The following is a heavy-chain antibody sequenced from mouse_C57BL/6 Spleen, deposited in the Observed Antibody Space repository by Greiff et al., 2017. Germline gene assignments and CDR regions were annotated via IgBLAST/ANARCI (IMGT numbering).Heavy chain of an antibody. CDR1: GYTFTSYW. V-gene: IGHV1-53*01. D-gene: IGHD2-4*01. Sequence: VKLQQPGTELVKPGASVKLSCKASGYTFTSYWMHWVKQRPGQGLEWIGNINPSNGGTKYNEKFKSKATLTVDKSSSTAYMQLSSLTSEDSAVYYCAREGDYDGPVYFDYWGQGTTLTVSS. J-gene: IGHJ2*01. CDR3: AREGDYDGPVYFDY. CDR2: INPSNGGT.